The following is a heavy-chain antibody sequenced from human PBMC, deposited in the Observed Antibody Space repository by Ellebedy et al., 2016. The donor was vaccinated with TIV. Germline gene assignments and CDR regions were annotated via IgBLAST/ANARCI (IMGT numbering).Heavy chain of an antibody. V-gene: IGHV4-59*08. Sequence: SETLSLTXSVSGGSISSHYWSWVRQPPGKGLEWIGYIYYSGSTNYNPSLKSRVTISVDTSKNQFSLKLSSMTAADTAVYYCARHDSSGYFTFDIWGQGTMVTVSS. J-gene: IGHJ3*02. CDR1: GGSISSHY. CDR3: ARHDSSGYFTFDI. CDR2: IYYSGST. D-gene: IGHD3-22*01.